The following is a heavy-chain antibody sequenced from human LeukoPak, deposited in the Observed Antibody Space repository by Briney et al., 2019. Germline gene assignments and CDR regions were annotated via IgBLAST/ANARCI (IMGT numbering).Heavy chain of an antibody. CDR3: ARGTAPQGAFDI. V-gene: IGHV4-34*01. D-gene: IGHD2-21*02. CDR2: INHSGST. CDR1: GGSSSGYY. Sequence: SETLSLTCAVYGGSSSGYYWSWIRQPPGKGLEWIGEINHSGSTNYNPSLKSRVTISVDTSKNQFSLKLSSVTAADTAVYYCARGTAPQGAFDIWGQGTMVTVSS. J-gene: IGHJ3*02.